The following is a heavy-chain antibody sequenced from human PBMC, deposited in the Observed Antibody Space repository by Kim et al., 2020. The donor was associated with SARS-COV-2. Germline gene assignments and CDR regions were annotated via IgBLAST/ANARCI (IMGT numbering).Heavy chain of an antibody. J-gene: IGHJ1*01. D-gene: IGHD3-22*01. Sequence: GGSLRLSCAASGFTLGNYLMNWVRQTPGEGLVWVSRIHRDERSTEYVDSVKGRFTISRDNAKNTLYLQMNSLRPEDTAVYYCARAGDYDISGYYGFFHHWGKGALVTVSS. CDR2: IHRDERST. CDR1: GFTLGNYL. CDR3: ARAGDYDISGYYGFFHH. V-gene: IGHV3-74*03.